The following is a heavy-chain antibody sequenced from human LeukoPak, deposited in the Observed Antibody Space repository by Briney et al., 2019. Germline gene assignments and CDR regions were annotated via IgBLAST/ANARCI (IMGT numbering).Heavy chain of an antibody. D-gene: IGHD6-19*01. CDR3: AKVGYSSGWSSGYYYYYGMDV. CDR1: GFTFSSYA. CDR2: ISGSGGST. J-gene: IGHJ6*04. V-gene: IGHV3-23*01. Sequence: PGGSLRLSCAASGFTFSSYAMSWVRQAPGKGPEWVSAISGSGGSTYYADSVKGRFTISRDNSKNTLYLQMNSLRAEDTAVYYCAKVGYSSGWSSGYYYYYGMDVWGKGTTVTVSS.